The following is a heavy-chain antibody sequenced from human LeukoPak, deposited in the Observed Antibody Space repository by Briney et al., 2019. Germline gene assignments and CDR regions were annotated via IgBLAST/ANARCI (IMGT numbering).Heavy chain of an antibody. V-gene: IGHV5-51*01. CDR3: ARRLGATKRFDP. D-gene: IGHD1-26*01. Sequence: GESLKISCKGSGYSFTSYWIGWVRPMPGKGLEWMGIIYPGDSDTRYSPSFQGQVTISTDKSISTAYLQWSSREASDTAIYYCARRLGATKRFDPWGQGTLVTVSS. J-gene: IGHJ5*02. CDR2: IYPGDSDT. CDR1: GYSFTSYW.